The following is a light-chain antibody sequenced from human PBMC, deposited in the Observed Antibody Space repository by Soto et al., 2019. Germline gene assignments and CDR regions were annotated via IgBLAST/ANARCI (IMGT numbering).Light chain of an antibody. J-gene: IGKJ2*01. V-gene: IGKV3-20*01. CDR2: GAS. CDR3: QQYGCSPPYT. CDR1: QSVSSSY. Sequence: EIVLTQSPGTLSLSPGERATLSCRASQSVSSSYLAWYQQKPGQAPRLLIYGASSRATGIPDRFSGSGSGTDFTLTISRLEPEDFGVYYCQQYGCSPPYTFGQGTKLEIK.